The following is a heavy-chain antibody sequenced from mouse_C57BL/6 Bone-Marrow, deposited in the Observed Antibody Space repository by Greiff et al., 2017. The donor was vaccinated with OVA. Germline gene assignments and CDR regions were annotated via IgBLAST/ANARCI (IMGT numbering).Heavy chain of an antibody. V-gene: IGHV1-18*01. D-gene: IGHD1-1*01. J-gene: IGHJ4*01. CDR1: GYTFTDYN. CDR3: ARRGRITTVVATEAMDY. Sequence: EVQLKESGPELVKPGASVKIPCKASGYTFTDYNMDWVKQSHGKSLEWIGDINPNNGGTIYNQKFKGQATLTVDKSSSTAYMELRSLTSEDTAVYYCARRGRITTVVATEAMDYWGQGTSVTVSS. CDR2: INPNNGGT.